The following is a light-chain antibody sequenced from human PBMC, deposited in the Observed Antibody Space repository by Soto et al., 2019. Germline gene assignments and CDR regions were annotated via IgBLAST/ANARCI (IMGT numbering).Light chain of an antibody. J-gene: IGKJ1*01. Sequence: VIWMTQSPSLLSASTGDRITISSRMSQGISSYLAWYQQKPGKAPELLIFAASSLHTGVPSRFSGSGSGTVFTLTISSLQPEYFATYYFQQSFGSPPWTFGQGTKVEIK. CDR2: AAS. V-gene: IGKV1D-8*03. CDR1: QGISSY. CDR3: QQSFGSPPWT.